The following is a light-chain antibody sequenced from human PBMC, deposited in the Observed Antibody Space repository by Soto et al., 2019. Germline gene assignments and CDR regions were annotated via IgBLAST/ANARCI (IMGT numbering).Light chain of an antibody. CDR3: QQYNNWPPT. V-gene: IGKV3-15*01. CDR1: QSVRSN. J-gene: IGKJ1*01. Sequence: EIVLTQSPDTLSLSPGEGATLSCRASQSVRSNLAWYQQKPGQAPRLLIYVASTRATGIPARFSGSGSGTEFTLSIGSLQSEDFAVYYCQQYNNWPPTFGQGTKVDIK. CDR2: VAS.